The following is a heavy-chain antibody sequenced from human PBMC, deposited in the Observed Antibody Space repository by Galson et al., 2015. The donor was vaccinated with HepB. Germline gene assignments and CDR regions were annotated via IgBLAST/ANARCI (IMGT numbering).Heavy chain of an antibody. J-gene: IGHJ6*02. V-gene: IGHV1-46*01. CDR1: GYTFTSYY. CDR2: INPSGGST. Sequence: SVKVSCKASGYTFTSYYMHWVRQAPGQGLEWMGIINPSGGSTSYAQKFQGRVTMTRDTSTSTVYMELSSLRSEDTAVYYCARDPLILKRHTAMVKMEGNDYYYGMDVWGQGTTVTVSS. D-gene: IGHD5-18*01. CDR3: ARDPLILKRHTAMVKMEGNDYYYGMDV.